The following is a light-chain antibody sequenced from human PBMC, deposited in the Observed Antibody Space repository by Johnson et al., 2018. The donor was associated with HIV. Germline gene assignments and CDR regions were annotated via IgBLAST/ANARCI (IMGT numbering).Light chain of an antibody. CDR3: GTWDSSLSASV. CDR2: ETN. V-gene: IGLV1-51*02. Sequence: QSVLTQPPSVSAAPGQKVTISCSGSSSNIGNNYVSWYQQLPGTAPKLLIYETNKRPSGIPDRFSGSKSGTSATLGITGLQTGDEADYYCGTWDSSLSASVFVTGTKVTVL. CDR1: SSNIGNNY. J-gene: IGLJ1*01.